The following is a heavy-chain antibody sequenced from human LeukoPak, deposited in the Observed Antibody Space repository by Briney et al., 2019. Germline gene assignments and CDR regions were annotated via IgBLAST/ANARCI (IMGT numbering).Heavy chain of an antibody. Sequence: SVKVSCKASGGTFSSYAISWVRQAPGQGLEWMGRIIPIFGTANYAQKFQGRVTITTDESTSTAYMELSSLRSEDTAVYYCAVGGSGSQSYYFDYWGQGTLVTVSS. CDR3: AVGGSGSQSYYFDY. D-gene: IGHD1-26*01. CDR2: IIPIFGTA. CDR1: GGTFSSYA. J-gene: IGHJ4*02. V-gene: IGHV1-69*05.